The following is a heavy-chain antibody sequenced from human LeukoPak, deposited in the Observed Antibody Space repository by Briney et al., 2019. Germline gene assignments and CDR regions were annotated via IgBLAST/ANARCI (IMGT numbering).Heavy chain of an antibody. CDR2: IYYSGST. CDR1: GGSISSYY. CDR3: ARVSSSHTPYYYYGMDV. D-gene: IGHD6-13*01. Sequence: PSETLSLTCTVSGGSISSYYWSWIRQPPGKGLEWIGYIYYSGSTNYNPSLKSRVTISVDTSKNQFSLKLSSVTAADTAVYYCARVSSSHTPYYYYGMDVWGQGTTVTVSS. V-gene: IGHV4-59*01. J-gene: IGHJ6*02.